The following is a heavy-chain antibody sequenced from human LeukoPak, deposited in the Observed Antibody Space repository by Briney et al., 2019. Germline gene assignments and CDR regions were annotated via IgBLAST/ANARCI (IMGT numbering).Heavy chain of an antibody. CDR2: VIPIFGTA. J-gene: IGHJ4*02. CDR1: RGTFSSYA. V-gene: IGHV1-69*05. Sequence: SVKVSCKASRGTFSSYAISWVRQAPGQGLEWMGRVIPIFGTANYAQKFQGRVTITTDESTSPAYMELSSLRSEDTAVYYCARDTYYYGAGNPSTYFDYWGQGTLVTVSS. CDR3: ARDTYYYGAGNPSTYFDY. D-gene: IGHD3-10*01.